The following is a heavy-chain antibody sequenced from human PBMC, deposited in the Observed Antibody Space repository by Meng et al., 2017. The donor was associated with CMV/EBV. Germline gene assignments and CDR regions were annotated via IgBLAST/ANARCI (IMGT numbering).Heavy chain of an antibody. D-gene: IGHD6-13*01. Sequence: SVKVSCKASGGTFSSYAISWVRQAPGQGLEWMGGIIPIFGTANYAQKFQGRVTITTDESTSTAYMELSSLRSEDTAVYYCARDERQQLVRDYYYYYGMDVWGQGTTVTVSS. CDR3: ARDERQQLVRDYYYYYGMDV. V-gene: IGHV1-69*05. CDR1: GGTFSSYA. J-gene: IGHJ6*02. CDR2: IIPIFGTA.